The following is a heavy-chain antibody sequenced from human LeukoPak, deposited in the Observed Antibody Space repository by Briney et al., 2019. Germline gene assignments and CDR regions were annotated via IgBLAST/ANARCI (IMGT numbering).Heavy chain of an antibody. CDR3: GRVDIVVVPAANNDY. D-gene: IGHD2-2*03. CDR1: GFTFSSYG. V-gene: IGHV3-30*03. Sequence: GGSLRLSCAASGFTFSSYGMQWVREAPGRGVGGVAVITYDGSNKYYADSVKGRLTISRNNSKNTLYLQMNNLRTEDKAVYYCGRVDIVVVPAANNDYWGQGTLVTVSS. J-gene: IGHJ4*02. CDR2: ITYDGSNK.